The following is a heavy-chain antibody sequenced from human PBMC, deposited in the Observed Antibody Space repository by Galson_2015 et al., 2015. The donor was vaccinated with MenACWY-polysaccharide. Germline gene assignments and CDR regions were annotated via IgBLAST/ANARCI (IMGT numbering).Heavy chain of an antibody. CDR2: ISSSGRTI. CDR3: ATVYYDSSDSYGDFDY. Sequence: LRLSCAASGFIFSSYSMNWVRQAPGTGLEWVSYISSSGRTIHYADSVKGRFTISRDNAKNSLYLQMNSLRAEDTAVYYCATVYYDSSDSYGDFDYWGQGTLVTVSS. J-gene: IGHJ4*02. CDR1: GFIFSSYS. D-gene: IGHD3-22*01. V-gene: IGHV3-48*01.